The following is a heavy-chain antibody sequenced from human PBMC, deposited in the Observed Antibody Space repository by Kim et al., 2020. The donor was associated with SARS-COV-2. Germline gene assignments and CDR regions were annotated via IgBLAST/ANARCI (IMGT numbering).Heavy chain of an antibody. V-gene: IGHV3-30*04. D-gene: IGHD1-26*01. CDR3: ARDVWFEWELLWYYYGMDV. CDR1: GFTFSSYA. Sequence: GGSLRLSCAASGFTFSSYAMHWVRQAPGKGLEWVAVISYDGSNKYYADSVKGRFTISRDNSKNTLYLQMNSLRAEDTAVYYCARDVWFEWELLWYYYGMDVWGQGTTVTVSS. J-gene: IGHJ6*02. CDR2: ISYDGSNK.